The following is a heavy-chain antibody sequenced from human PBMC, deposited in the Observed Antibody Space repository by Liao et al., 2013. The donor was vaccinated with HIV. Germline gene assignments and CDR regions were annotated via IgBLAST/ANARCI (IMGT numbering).Heavy chain of an antibody. J-gene: IGHJ4*02. CDR2: VFYSGST. CDR1: GGSISSRGYY. Sequence: QLQLQESGPGLVKPSETLSLTCSVSGGSISSRGYYWGWIRQPPGKGLEWIGSVFYSGSTYYNASLKSRVTISVDTSKNQFSLKLTSVTAADAAIYFCARVAPDYYDSSGYSHFDYWGQGTLVTVSS. CDR3: ARVAPDYYDSSGYSHFDY. V-gene: IGHV4-39*07. D-gene: IGHD3-22*01.